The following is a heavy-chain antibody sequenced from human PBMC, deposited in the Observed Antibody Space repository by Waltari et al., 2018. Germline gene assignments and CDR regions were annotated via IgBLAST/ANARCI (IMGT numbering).Heavy chain of an antibody. Sequence: QVQLVQSGAEVKKPGASVKVSCKASGYTFTGYYMHWVRQAPGQGLEWMGGINPNRGGTNYAQKFQGRVTMTRDTSISTAYMELSRLRSDDTAVYYCARVEYSSSSVWFDPWGQGTLVTVSS. J-gene: IGHJ5*02. CDR1: GYTFTGYY. CDR2: INPNRGGT. V-gene: IGHV1-2*02. CDR3: ARVEYSSSSVWFDP. D-gene: IGHD6-6*01.